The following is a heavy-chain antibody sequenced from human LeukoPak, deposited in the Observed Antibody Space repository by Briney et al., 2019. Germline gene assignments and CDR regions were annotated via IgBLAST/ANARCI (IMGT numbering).Heavy chain of an antibody. CDR2: INYSGST. J-gene: IGHJ6*02. D-gene: IGHD2/OR15-2a*01. CDR3: ARDYFTSYYYYGMDV. V-gene: IGHV4-59*01. Sequence: SETLSLTCTVSGGSISSYYLNWIRQPPGKGLEWIGSINYSGSTNYNPSLKSRVTISIDTSKNQFSLKLSSVTAADTAVYYCARDYFTSYYYYGMDVGGQGTTVTVSS. CDR1: GGSISSYY.